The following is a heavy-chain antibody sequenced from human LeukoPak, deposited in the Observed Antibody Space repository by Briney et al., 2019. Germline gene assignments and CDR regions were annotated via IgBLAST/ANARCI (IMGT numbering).Heavy chain of an antibody. V-gene: IGHV4-59*02. CDR3: SEGYFEPFDH. CDR2: LSYTGKT. CDR1: GVSVSTSH. J-gene: IGHJ4*02. D-gene: IGHD2/OR15-2a*01. Sequence: PSETLSLTCNVSGVSVSTSHWNWIRQSPGKGLGWIGCLSYTGKTDYNPSLKSRVSISLGSSNNHFSLKLTSVTAADTAVYYCSEGYFEPFDHWGQGILVTVSS.